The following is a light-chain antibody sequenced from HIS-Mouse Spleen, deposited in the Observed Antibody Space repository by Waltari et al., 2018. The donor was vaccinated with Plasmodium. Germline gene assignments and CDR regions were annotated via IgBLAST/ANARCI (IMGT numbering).Light chain of an antibody. J-gene: IGKJ3*01. CDR2: GAS. CDR3: QQYNNWSFT. V-gene: IGKV3-15*01. CDR1: QSVSRN. Sequence: EIVMTQSPATLSVSPGERATLSCRAIQSVSRNLAWYQQKPGQAPRLLIYGASTRATGIPARVRGSGSGTEFTLTISSLQSEDFAVYYCQQYNNWSFTFGPGTKVDIK.